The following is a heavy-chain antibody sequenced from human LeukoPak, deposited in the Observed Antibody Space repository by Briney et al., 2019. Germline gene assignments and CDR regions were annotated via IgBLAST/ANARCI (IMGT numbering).Heavy chain of an antibody. Sequence: PGGSLRLSCAASGFTFSNAWMSWARQAPGKGLEWVAFIRYDGSNKYYADSVKGRFTISRDNSKNTLYLQMNSLRAEDTAVYYCARDKYDSSGPVDYWGQGTLVTVSS. CDR3: ARDKYDSSGPVDY. CDR2: IRYDGSNK. D-gene: IGHD3-22*01. V-gene: IGHV3-30*02. CDR1: GFTFSNAW. J-gene: IGHJ4*02.